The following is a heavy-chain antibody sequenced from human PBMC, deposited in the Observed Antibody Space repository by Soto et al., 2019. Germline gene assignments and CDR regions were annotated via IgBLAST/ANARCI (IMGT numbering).Heavy chain of an antibody. V-gene: IGHV1-18*01. CDR1: GFTFSNYG. D-gene: IGHD2-8*01. Sequence: ASVKVSCKASGFTFSNYGLNWVRQAPGQGLEWMGWVSANNGHTNYAQNLQGRVSMITDTSTSTAYMELRGLTFDDTAVYYCARDIESVTAKHFFYYYAMDVWGQGTTVTGLL. J-gene: IGHJ6*02. CDR2: VSANNGHT. CDR3: ARDIESVTAKHFFYYYAMDV.